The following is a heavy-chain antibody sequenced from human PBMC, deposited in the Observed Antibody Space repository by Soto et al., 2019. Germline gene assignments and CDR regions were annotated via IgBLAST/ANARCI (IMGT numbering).Heavy chain of an antibody. D-gene: IGHD3-22*01. Sequence: PGESLKIYCRVSGDSFTTYWIAWVRQMPGKGLEWMGIIYPGDFDTRYSPSFQGQVTISVDKSINTAYLQWDSLRASDSAIYYCARKHSLGYFHWFHDWGQGSLVTVCS. J-gene: IGHJ5*02. CDR3: ARKHSLGYFHWFHD. V-gene: IGHV5-51*01. CDR2: IYPGDFDT. CDR1: GDSFTTYW.